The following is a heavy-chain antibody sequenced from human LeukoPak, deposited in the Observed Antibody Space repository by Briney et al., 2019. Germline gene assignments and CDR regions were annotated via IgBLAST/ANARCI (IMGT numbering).Heavy chain of an antibody. Sequence: SETLSLTCTVSGYSISSGYYWGWIRPPPGKGLEWIGSIYHSGSTYYNPSLKSRVTISVDTSKNQFSLKLSSVTAADTAVYYCARDGERSGYYDSSGYFGYWGQGTLVTVSS. D-gene: IGHD3-22*01. V-gene: IGHV4-38-2*02. J-gene: IGHJ4*02. CDR3: ARDGERSGYYDSSGYFGY. CDR1: GYSISSGYY. CDR2: IYHSGST.